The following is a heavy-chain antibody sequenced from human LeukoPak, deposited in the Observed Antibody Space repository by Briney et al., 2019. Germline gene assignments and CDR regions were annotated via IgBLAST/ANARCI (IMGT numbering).Heavy chain of an antibody. CDR3: ARGGLGYCSGGSCYSPFDY. Sequence: ASVKVSCKASGYTFTGYYMHWVRQAPGQGLEWMGWINPNSGGTNYARKFQGRVTMTRDTSISTAYMELSRLRSDDTAVYYCARGGLGYCSGGSCYSPFDYWGQGTLVTVSS. D-gene: IGHD2-15*01. CDR1: GYTFTGYY. J-gene: IGHJ4*02. V-gene: IGHV1-2*02. CDR2: INPNSGGT.